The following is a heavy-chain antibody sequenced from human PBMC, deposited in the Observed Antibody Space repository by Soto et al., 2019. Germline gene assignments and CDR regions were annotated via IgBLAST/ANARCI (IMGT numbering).Heavy chain of an antibody. Sequence: QVQLQESGPGLVKPSQTLSLTCTVSGGSISSGGYYWSWIRQHPGKGLEWIGYIYYSGSTYYNPSLKSLVNISVDTSKNQFSPKLSSVTAADTAVYYCARDSPAHYYGSGSYWGFDPWGQGTLVTVSS. CDR3: ARDSPAHYYGSGSYWGFDP. CDR1: GGSISSGGYY. CDR2: IYYSGST. D-gene: IGHD3-10*01. V-gene: IGHV4-31*01. J-gene: IGHJ5*02.